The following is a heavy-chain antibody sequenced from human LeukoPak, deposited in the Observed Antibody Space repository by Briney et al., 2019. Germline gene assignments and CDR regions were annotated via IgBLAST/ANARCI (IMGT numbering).Heavy chain of an antibody. CDR2: ISPGDSDT. J-gene: IGHJ4*02. D-gene: IGHD2-2*01. CDR3: ARVLTADYCSSTSCYDY. CDR1: GYSFTSYW. Sequence: GASLKISCKGSGYSFTSYWIGWVRQMPGKGLEWMGIISPGDSDTRYSPSFQGQVTISADKSISTANLQWSSLKASDTAMYYCARVLTADYCSSTSCYDYWGQGTLVNVSS. V-gene: IGHV5-51*01.